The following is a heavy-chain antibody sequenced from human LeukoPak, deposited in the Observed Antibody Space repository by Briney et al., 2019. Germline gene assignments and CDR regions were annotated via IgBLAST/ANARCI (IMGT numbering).Heavy chain of an antibody. Sequence: GGSLRLSCAVSGFSFSSYGMHWVRQAPGKGLEWVAVIWYDGSNENYADSVKGRFTISRDNSKNTLYLQMNSLRAEDTAVFYCARLIGWSRFDPWGQGALVTVSS. V-gene: IGHV3-33*01. CDR2: IWYDGSNE. CDR3: ARLIGWSRFDP. CDR1: GFSFSSYG. J-gene: IGHJ5*02. D-gene: IGHD6-19*01.